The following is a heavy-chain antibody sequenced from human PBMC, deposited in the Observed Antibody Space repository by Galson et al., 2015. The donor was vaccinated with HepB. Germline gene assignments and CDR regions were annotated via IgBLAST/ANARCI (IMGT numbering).Heavy chain of an antibody. D-gene: IGHD2-2*02. CDR3: TRGRYCSSTSCYSPEGDY. CDR2: IDPSDSYT. CDR1: GYRFTTYW. J-gene: IGHJ4*02. Sequence: QSGAEVKKPGESLRISCKGSGYRFTTYWISWVRQMPGKGLEWMGRIDPSDSYTNYSPSFQGHVTISVDKSISTAYLQWSSLKASDTAMYYCTRGRYCSSTSCYSPEGDYWGQGTLVTVSS. V-gene: IGHV5-10-1*01.